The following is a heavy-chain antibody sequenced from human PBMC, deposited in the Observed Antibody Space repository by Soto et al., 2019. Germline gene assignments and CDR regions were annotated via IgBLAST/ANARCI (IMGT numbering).Heavy chain of an antibody. Sequence: VASVKVSCKASGGTFSSYAISWVRQAPGQGLEWMGGIIPIFGTANYAQKFQGRVTITADESTSTAYMELSSLRSEDTAVYYCARSYLNDVAACPLSQRYYGMDGWGKGTTVTVPS. CDR3: ARSYLNDVAACPLSQRYYGMDG. D-gene: IGHD6-6*01. CDR2: IIPIFGTA. J-gene: IGHJ6*04. V-gene: IGHV1-69*13. CDR1: GGTFSSYA.